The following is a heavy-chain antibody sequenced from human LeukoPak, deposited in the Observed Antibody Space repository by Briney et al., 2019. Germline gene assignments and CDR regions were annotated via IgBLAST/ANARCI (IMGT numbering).Heavy chain of an antibody. Sequence: GGSLRLSCAASGFTFSSAWMSWVRQAPGKGLEWVAVISYDGSNKYYADSVKGRFTISRDNSKNTLYLQMNSLRAEDTAVYYCARSLVGWSEDYFDYWGQGTLVTVSS. D-gene: IGHD2-15*01. CDR3: ARSLVGWSEDYFDY. J-gene: IGHJ4*02. CDR2: ISYDGSNK. V-gene: IGHV3-30-3*01. CDR1: GFTFSSAW.